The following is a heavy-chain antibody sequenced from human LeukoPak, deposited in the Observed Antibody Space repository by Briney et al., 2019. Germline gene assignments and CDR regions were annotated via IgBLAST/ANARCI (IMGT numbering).Heavy chain of an antibody. CDR3: ASRVAFDI. J-gene: IGHJ3*02. CDR2: IDGSSSRI. D-gene: IGHD3-3*01. CDR1: GFTFSDYY. V-gene: IGHV3-11*01. Sequence: GGSLRLSCAASGFTFSDYYMRWIRQAPGKGLGWVSYIDGSSSRINYADSVKGRFTISRDNAKSSLFLQMNSLTVEDTAVYCCASRVAFDIWGLGTMVTVSS.